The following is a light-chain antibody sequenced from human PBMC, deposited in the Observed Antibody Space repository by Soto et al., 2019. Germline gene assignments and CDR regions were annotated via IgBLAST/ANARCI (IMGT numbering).Light chain of an antibody. CDR2: LDSDGSH. V-gene: IGLV4-69*01. Sequence: QPVLTQSPSASASLGASVKLTSTLSSGHSSYDIAWHQQQPEKGPRYLMKLDSDGSHTKGDAIPDRFSGSSSGAERYLTISSLQSEDEADYYCQTWGTGIHVVFGGGTKLTVL. CDR1: SGHSSYD. J-gene: IGLJ2*01. CDR3: QTWGTGIHVV.